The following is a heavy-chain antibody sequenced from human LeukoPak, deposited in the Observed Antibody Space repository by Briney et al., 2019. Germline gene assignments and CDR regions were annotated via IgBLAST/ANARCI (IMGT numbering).Heavy chain of an antibody. CDR2: IWGDGSHQ. V-gene: IGHV3-33*01. CDR1: GFIYSSYG. D-gene: IGHD3-3*01. J-gene: IGHJ5*02. CDR3: ARDWDFWSGSDYNWFDP. Sequence: GGSLRLSCAASGFIYSSYGMHWVRQAPGKRLEWVAFIWGDGSHQYYVDSVKGRFTISRDNSKSTVYLEMNSLRAEDMAVYYCARDWDFWSGSDYNWFDPWGQGTLVTVSS.